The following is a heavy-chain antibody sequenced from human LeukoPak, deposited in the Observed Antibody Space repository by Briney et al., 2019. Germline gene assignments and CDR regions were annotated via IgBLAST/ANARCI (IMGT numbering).Heavy chain of an antibody. J-gene: IGHJ2*01. V-gene: IGHV3-7*01. CDR1: EFSFNNYW. CDR2: IKEDGGEK. D-gene: IGHD3-10*02. CDR3: ARGMLGTFWYFDL. Sequence: GGSLRLSCAASEFSFNNYWMMWVRQAPGKGLEWVASIKEDGGEKYYMDSVKGRFTISRDNAKNSLYLQMNSLRVDDTAIYYCARGMLGTFWYFDLWGRGTLVTVSS.